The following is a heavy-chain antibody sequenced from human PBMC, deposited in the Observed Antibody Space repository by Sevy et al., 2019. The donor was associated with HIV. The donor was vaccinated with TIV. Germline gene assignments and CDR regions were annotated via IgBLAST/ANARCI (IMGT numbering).Heavy chain of an antibody. V-gene: IGHV3-33*07. CDR3: ARDAQRLPLGELSRIPSARGGMDV. J-gene: IGHJ6*02. Sequence: GGSLRLSCAASGFTFINYGMYWVRQAPGKGVEWVAFVSSDESNKYYVESVKGRFTISRDNSKNTLYLQMNSLRPEDRAVYYCARDAQRLPLGELSRIPSARGGMDVWGQGTAVTVSS. CDR2: VSSDESNK. D-gene: IGHD3-16*02. CDR1: GFTFINYG.